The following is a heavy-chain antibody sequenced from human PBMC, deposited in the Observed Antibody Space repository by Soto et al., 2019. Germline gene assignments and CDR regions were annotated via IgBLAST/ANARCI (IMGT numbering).Heavy chain of an antibody. CDR2: ISSNGGST. CDR3: ARGKVVVAANWFDP. V-gene: IGHV3-64*01. D-gene: IGHD2-15*01. CDR1: GFTFSSYA. J-gene: IGHJ5*02. Sequence: GGSLRLFCAASGFTFSSYAMHWVRQAPGKGLEYVSAISSNGGSTYYANSVKGRFTISRDNSKNTLYLQMGSLRAEDMAVYYCARGKVVVAANWFDPWGQGTLVTVSS.